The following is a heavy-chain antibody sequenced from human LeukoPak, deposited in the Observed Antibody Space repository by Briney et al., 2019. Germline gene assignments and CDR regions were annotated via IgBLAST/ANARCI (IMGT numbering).Heavy chain of an antibody. CDR2: ISAYNGNT. CDR3: ARVRYDYVWGSYRPDAFDI. CDR1: GYTFTSYG. Sequence: ASVKVSCKASGYTFTSYGISWVRQAPGQGLEWMGWISAYNGNTNYAQKLQGRVTMTTDTSTNTAYMELRSLRSDDTAVYYCARVRYDYVWGSYRPDAFDIWGQGTMVTVSS. V-gene: IGHV1-18*01. D-gene: IGHD3-16*02. J-gene: IGHJ3*02.